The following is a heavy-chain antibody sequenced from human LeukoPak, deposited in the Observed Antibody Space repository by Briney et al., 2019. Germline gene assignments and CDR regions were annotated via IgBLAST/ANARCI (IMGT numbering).Heavy chain of an antibody. D-gene: IGHD1-1*01. CDR2: ISAYNGNT. Sequence: ASVKVSCKASGYTFTSYGISWVRQAPGQELEWMGWISAYNGNTNYAQKLQGRVTMTTDTSTSTAYMELRSLRSDDTAVYYCASRLGEYTTTDAFDIWGQGTMVTVSS. V-gene: IGHV1-18*01. J-gene: IGHJ3*02. CDR1: GYTFTSYG. CDR3: ASRLGEYTTTDAFDI.